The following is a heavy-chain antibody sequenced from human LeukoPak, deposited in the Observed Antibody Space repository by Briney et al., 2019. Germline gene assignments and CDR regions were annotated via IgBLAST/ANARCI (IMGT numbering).Heavy chain of an antibody. D-gene: IGHD3-10*01. CDR1: GGTFSSNG. Sequence: ASVKVSCKASGGTFSSNGINWVRQAPGQGLEWMGWISAYNGHTNYAQDLQGRVTMTTDTSTSTAYMELRSLTSDDTAVYYCARDGSGPGFDYWGQGTLVTVSS. J-gene: IGHJ4*02. V-gene: IGHV1-18*04. CDR3: ARDGSGPGFDY. CDR2: ISAYNGHT.